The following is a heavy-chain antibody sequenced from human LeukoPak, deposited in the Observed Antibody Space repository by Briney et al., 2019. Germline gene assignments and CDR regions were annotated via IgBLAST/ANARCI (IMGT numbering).Heavy chain of an antibody. V-gene: IGHV4-39*01. J-gene: IGHJ3*02. CDR3: AYLPTTRYFDWSSKERAFDI. CDR2: IYYSGST. D-gene: IGHD3-9*01. Sequence: PSETLSLTCTVSGGSISSSSYYWGWIRQPPGKGLEWIGSIYYSGSTYYNPSLKSRVTISVDTSKNQFSLKLSSVTAADTAVYYCAYLPTTRYFDWSSKERAFDIWGQGTMVTVSS. CDR1: GGSISSSSYY.